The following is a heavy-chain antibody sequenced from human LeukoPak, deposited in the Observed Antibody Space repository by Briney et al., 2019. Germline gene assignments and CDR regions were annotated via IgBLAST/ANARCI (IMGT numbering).Heavy chain of an antibody. CDR3: ARLDSGDYFFDY. CDR2: IYYSGST. Sequence: SETLSLTCTVSGGSISSYYWSWIRQPPGKGLEWIGYIYYSGSTNYNPSLKSRVTISVDTSKNQFSLGLSSVTAADTAVYYCARLDSGDYFFDYWGQGTLVTVSS. V-gene: IGHV4-59*08. J-gene: IGHJ4*02. D-gene: IGHD4-17*01. CDR1: GGSISSYY.